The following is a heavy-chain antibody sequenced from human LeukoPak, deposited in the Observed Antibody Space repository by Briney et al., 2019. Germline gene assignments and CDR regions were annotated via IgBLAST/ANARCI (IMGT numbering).Heavy chain of an antibody. CDR1: GFTLSSYG. CDR2: XXGSGGST. V-gene: IGHV3-23*01. D-gene: IGHD2-2*02. Sequence: GASLRLSCAASGFTLSSYGMRWVRQAPGEGVXXXXXXXGSGGSTYYADSVKGRFTISRDNSKNTLYLQMNSLRAEDTAVYYCAKCRWDIVVVPAAIYYFDYWGQGTLVTVSS. CDR3: AKCRWDIVVVPAAIYYFDY. J-gene: IGHJ4*02.